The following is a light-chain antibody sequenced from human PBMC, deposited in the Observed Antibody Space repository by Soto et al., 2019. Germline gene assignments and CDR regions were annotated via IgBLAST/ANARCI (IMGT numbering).Light chain of an antibody. J-gene: IGLJ2*01. Sequence: QTVVTQEPSLTVSPGGTVTLTCASSTGAVTSGYDPNWFQQKPGQAPRALIYSTSNTHSWTPARFSGSLLGGKAALTLSGVQPEDEAEYYCLLYYGGAQVVFGGGTKLTVL. CDR1: TGAVTSGYD. CDR2: STS. V-gene: IGLV7-43*01. CDR3: LLYYGGAQVV.